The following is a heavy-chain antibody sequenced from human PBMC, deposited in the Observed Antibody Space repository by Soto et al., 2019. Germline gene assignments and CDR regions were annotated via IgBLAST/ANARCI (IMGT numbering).Heavy chain of an antibody. CDR1: GYTFTNYD. V-gene: IGHV1-8*01. D-gene: IGHD6-13*01. CDR2: MNPNSGNT. CDR3: ARSQGIAAAGTVNYMDV. J-gene: IGHJ6*03. Sequence: ASVKVSCKASGYTFTNYDINWVRQAAGQGLEWMGWMNPNSGNTGYAQKFQGRVTMTRNTSISTAYMELSSLRSEDTAVYYCARSQGIAAAGTVNYMDVWGKGTTVTVSS.